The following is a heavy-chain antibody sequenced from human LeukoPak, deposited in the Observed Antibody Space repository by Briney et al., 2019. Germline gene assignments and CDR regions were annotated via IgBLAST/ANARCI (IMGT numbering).Heavy chain of an antibody. CDR1: GFTFSDYY. CDR2: ISSSSSYI. V-gene: IGHV3-11*06. Sequence: GGSLRLSCAASGFTFSDYYMSWIRQAPGKGLEWVSSISSSSSYIYYADSVKGRFTISRDNAKNSLYLQMNSLRAEDTAVYYCARDLGYDSSGYYIYGFDIWGQGTMVTVSS. CDR3: ARDLGYDSSGYYIYGFDI. D-gene: IGHD3-22*01. J-gene: IGHJ3*02.